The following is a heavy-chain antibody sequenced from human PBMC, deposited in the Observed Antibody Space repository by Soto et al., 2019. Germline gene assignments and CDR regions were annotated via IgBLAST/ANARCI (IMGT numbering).Heavy chain of an antibody. CDR2: INFNSGGT. Sequence: ASVKVSCKAPGGTFSSYAISWVRQAPGQGLEWLGWINFNSGGTSSAQNFQGRVTMTRDASISTAYMEMSSLKSDDTAVYYCARSARSSGWQDYWGQGTRVPGSS. V-gene: IGHV1-2*02. D-gene: IGHD6-19*01. CDR3: ARSARSSGWQDY. CDR1: GGTFSSYA. J-gene: IGHJ4*02.